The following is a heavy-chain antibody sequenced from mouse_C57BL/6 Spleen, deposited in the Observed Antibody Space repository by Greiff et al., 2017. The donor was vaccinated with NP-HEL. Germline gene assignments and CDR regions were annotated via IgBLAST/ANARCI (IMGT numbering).Heavy chain of an antibody. V-gene: IGHV1-69*01. J-gene: IGHJ4*01. CDR2: IDPSDSYP. CDR1: GYTFTSYW. Sequence: QVQLQQPGAELVMPGASVKLSCKASGYTFTSYWMHWVKQRPGQGLEWIGEIDPSDSYPNSNQKFKGKSTLTVDKSSSTAYMQLSSLTSEDSAVYYCARIGPYYAMDYWGQGTSVTVSS. CDR3: ARIGPYYAMDY.